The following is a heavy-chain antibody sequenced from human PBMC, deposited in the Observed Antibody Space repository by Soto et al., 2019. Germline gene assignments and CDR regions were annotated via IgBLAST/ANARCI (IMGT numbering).Heavy chain of an antibody. CDR1: GGSISSNHW. J-gene: IGHJ6*02. D-gene: IGHD3-10*01. V-gene: IGHV4-4*02. CDR3: ARFPFGDNCDSSGMDV. Sequence: QVQLRESGPGLVKPSGTLSLTCAVSGGSISSNHWWNWVRQSPGEGLEWIGEIYHRGSTNDNVSLKRRITMSVDKPKNQSSLRPNSVTAADTATYFCARFPFGDNCDSSGMDVWGQGTTVTVSS. CDR2: IYHRGST.